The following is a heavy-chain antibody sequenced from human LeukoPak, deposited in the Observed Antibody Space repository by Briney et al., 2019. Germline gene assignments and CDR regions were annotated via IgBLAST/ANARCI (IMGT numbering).Heavy chain of an antibody. CDR2: ISSNGGST. J-gene: IGHJ4*02. D-gene: IGHD6-6*01. CDR3: ARVYSSSSLGY. Sequence: PGGSLRLSCAASGFTFSSYAMHWVRQAPGKGLEYVSAISSNGGSTYYANSVKGRFTISRDNSKNTLYLQMGSLRAEDMAVYYCARVYSSSSLGYWGQGTLVTVSS. V-gene: IGHV3-64*01. CDR1: GFTFSSYA.